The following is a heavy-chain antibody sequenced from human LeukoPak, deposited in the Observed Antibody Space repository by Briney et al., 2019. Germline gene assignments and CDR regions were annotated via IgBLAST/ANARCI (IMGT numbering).Heavy chain of an antibody. Sequence: SETLSLTCTVPGGSISSYYWSWIRQPPGKGLEWIGYIYYSGSTNYNPSLKSRVTISVDTSKNQFSLKLSSVTAADTAVYYCARCLPLYDSSGYYYVRTYPDAFDIWGQGTMVTVSS. J-gene: IGHJ3*02. CDR3: ARCLPLYDSSGYYYVRTYPDAFDI. CDR1: GGSISSYY. CDR2: IYYSGST. V-gene: IGHV4-59*01. D-gene: IGHD3-22*01.